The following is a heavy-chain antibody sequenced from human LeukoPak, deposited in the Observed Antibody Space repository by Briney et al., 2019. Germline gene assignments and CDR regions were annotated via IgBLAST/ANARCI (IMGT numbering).Heavy chain of an antibody. CDR2: MHYSGST. CDR3: CGSGWFAGPFGY. Sequence: SETLSLTCSVSGGSITKNGYYWGWIRQSPETGLEWIGSMHYSGSTYYNPSLNSRVTISVDTSKNQFSLKLTSVTAANTAVYYCCGSGWFAGPFGYWGQGALVTVSS. V-gene: IGHV4-39*07. D-gene: IGHD6-19*01. CDR1: GGSITKNGYY. J-gene: IGHJ4*02.